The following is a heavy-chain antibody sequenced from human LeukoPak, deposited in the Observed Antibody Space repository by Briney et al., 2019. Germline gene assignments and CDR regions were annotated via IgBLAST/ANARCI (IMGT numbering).Heavy chain of an antibody. D-gene: IGHD6-19*01. CDR2: ISGSGGST. J-gene: IGHJ4*02. Sequence: PGGSLRLSCAASGFTFSSYDMNWVRQAPGKGLEWVSVISGSGGSTYYADSVQGRFTISRDNSKNTLYLQMNSLRAEDTAVYYCAKDRRGSSGWSSPFDYWGQGTLVTVSS. CDR3: AKDRRGSSGWSSPFDY. CDR1: GFTFSSYD. V-gene: IGHV3-23*01.